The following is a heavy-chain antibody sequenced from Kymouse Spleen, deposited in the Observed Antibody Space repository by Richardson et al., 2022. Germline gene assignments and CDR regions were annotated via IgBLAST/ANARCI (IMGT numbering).Heavy chain of an antibody. V-gene: IGHV4-34*01. D-gene: IGHD7-27*02. J-gene: IGHJ5*02. CDR2: INHSGST. CDR1: GGSFSGYY. Sequence: QVQLQQWGAGLLKPSETLSLTCAVYGGSFSGYYWSWIRQPPGKGLEWIGEINHSGSTNYNPSLKSRVTISVDTSKNQFSLKLSSVTAADTAVYYCARWELGNWFDPWGQGTLVTVSS. CDR3: ARWELGNWFDP.